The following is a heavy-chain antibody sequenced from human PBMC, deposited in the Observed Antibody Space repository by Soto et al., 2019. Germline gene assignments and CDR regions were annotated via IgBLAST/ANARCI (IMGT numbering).Heavy chain of an antibody. J-gene: IGHJ4*02. CDR2: FYYSGTT. CDR1: GGSISSYY. CDR3: AALPRY. V-gene: IGHV4-59*01. Sequence: QVQLQESGPGLVKPSETLSLTCNVSGGSISSYYWSWVRQSPGKGLEWIGYFYYSGTTNYNPSLKIRVTISIDMSKNQISLKLTSVTAADTAVYYCAALPRYWGQGTLVTVSS. D-gene: IGHD6-6*01.